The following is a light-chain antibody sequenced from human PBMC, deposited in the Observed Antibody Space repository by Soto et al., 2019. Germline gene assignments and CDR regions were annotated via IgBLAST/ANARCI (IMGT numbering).Light chain of an antibody. CDR2: DAS. Sequence: EIVLTQSPATLSLSPGERATLSCRASQSVSSYLAWYQQKPGQTPRLLIYDASNRATGITAWFSGSGSGTDFTLTIGSLEPEDFAVDYCQQRSSWPRTFGQGTKLEIK. CDR3: QQRSSWPRT. V-gene: IGKV3-11*01. CDR1: QSVSSY. J-gene: IGKJ2*01.